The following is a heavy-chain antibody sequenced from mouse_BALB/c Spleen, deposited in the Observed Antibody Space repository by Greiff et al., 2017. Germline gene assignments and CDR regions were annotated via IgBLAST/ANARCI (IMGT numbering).Heavy chain of an antibody. J-gene: IGHJ2*01. D-gene: IGHD2-10*01. CDR1: GYTFTSYW. Sequence: QVQLQQSGAELAKPGASVKMSCKASGYTFTSYWMHWVKQRPGQGLEWIGYINPSTGYTEYNQKFKDKATLTADKSSSTAYMQLSSLTSEDSAVYYCARAYYGNYFDYWGQGTTLTVSS. V-gene: IGHV1-7*01. CDR3: ARAYYGNYFDY. CDR2: INPSTGYT.